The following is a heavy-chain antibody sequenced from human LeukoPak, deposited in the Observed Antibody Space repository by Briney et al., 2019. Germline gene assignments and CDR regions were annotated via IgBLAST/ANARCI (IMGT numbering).Heavy chain of an antibody. CDR3: ARVLTGTVGAWGYYYYYGMDV. J-gene: IGHJ6*02. V-gene: IGHV3-7*05. CDR1: GFTFSTYW. Sequence: GGSLRLSCAASGFTFSTYWMSWVRQAPGRGLEWVANIKQDGSEKYYVDSVKGRFTISRDNAKNSLYLQMNGLRAEDTAVYYCARVLTGTVGAWGYYYYYGMDVWGQGTTVTVSS. D-gene: IGHD1-26*01. CDR2: IKQDGSEK.